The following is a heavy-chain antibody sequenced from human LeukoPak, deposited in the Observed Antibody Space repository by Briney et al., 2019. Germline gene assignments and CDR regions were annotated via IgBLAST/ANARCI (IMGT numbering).Heavy chain of an antibody. Sequence: SETLSLTCTVSGGSISSYYWSWIRQPPGKGLEWIGYLSYNGSTNYNPSLKSRVTISVDTSKNQFSLKLSSVTAADTAVYFCARGPYSYDSSGAFDIWGQGTMVTVSS. V-gene: IGHV4-59*01. CDR1: GGSISSYY. CDR2: LSYNGST. J-gene: IGHJ3*02. CDR3: ARGPYSYDSSGAFDI. D-gene: IGHD3-22*01.